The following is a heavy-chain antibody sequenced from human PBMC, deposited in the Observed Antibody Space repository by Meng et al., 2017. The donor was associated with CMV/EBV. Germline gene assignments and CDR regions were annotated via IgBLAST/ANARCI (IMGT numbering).Heavy chain of an antibody. D-gene: IGHD2-8*01. CDR3: AKDLYYSFDY. CDR1: GFTFSSSA. Sequence: GSGGGVVTRGGSLRLSCAASGFTFSSSAMHWVRQPPGKGLEWVSFIAHDGSAKTYTDSVKGRFTISRDDSENTVYLEMNSLRVEDTAVYYCAKDLYYSFDYWGQGTLVTVSS. J-gene: IGHJ4*02. CDR2: IAHDGSAK. V-gene: IGHV3-30*02.